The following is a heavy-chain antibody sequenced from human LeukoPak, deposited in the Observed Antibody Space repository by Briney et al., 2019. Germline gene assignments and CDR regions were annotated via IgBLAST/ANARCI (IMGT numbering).Heavy chain of an antibody. V-gene: IGHV4-59*01. CDR3: ARDPGIAARQGYFDY. D-gene: IGHD6-6*01. CDR2: IYYSGST. CDR1: GGPISSYY. Sequence: PSETLSLTCTVSGGPISSYYWSWIRQPPGKGLEWIGYIYYSGSTNYNPSLKSRVTISVDTSKNQFSLKLSSVTAADTAVYYCARDPGIAARQGYFDYWGQGTLVTVSS. J-gene: IGHJ4*02.